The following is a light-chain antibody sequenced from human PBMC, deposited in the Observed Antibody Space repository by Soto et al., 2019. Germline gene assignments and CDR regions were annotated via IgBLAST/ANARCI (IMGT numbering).Light chain of an antibody. CDR3: QQRHMWPIT. CDR1: QSFRGL. Sequence: EGVLTHSPVTLSFAPGERSTLSCRASQSFRGLLAWYQQKPGQAPRLLIYDAYNRDTGIPPRFSGSGSGTDFTLTISSLEPEDSAVYYCQQRHMWPITFGQGTRLENK. CDR2: DAY. V-gene: IGKV3-11*01. J-gene: IGKJ5*01.